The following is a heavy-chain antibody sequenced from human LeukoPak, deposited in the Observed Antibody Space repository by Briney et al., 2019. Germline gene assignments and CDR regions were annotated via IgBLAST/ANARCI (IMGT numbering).Heavy chain of an antibody. D-gene: IGHD3-10*01. CDR3: ARDGEYGTGSYYRGSFDY. CDR2: IHPRSGDT. V-gene: IGHV1-2*02. Sequence: ASVKVSCKASGYSFTAFYIHWVRQAPGQGLEWMGWIHPRSGDTRYAQKFQGRVTMARDTSISTVYVDLSSLGSDDTAVYYCARDGEYGTGSYYRGSFDYWGQGILVTVSS. CDR1: GYSFTAFY. J-gene: IGHJ4*02.